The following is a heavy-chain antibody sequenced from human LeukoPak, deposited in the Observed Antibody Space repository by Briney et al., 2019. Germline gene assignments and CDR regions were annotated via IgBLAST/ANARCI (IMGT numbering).Heavy chain of an antibody. D-gene: IGHD6-13*01. V-gene: IGHV3-23*01. J-gene: IGHJ4*02. CDR3: AKTRPLDSSSWSHGDY. CDR1: GFTFISYA. CDR2: ISGSGGST. Sequence: GSLRLSCAASGFTFISYAMNWVRQAPGKGLEGVSGISGSGGSTYYAGSVKGRFTISRDNSKNTLYLQMNSLRAEDTAVYYCAKTRPLDSSSWSHGDYWGQGTLVTVSS.